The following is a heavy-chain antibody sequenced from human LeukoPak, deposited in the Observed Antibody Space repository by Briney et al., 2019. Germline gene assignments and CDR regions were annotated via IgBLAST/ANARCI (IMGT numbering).Heavy chain of an antibody. CDR2: ISSSSSYI. CDR3: ARDWSSSSWYSDY. J-gene: IGHJ4*02. Sequence: GGSLRFSCAASGFTFSSYSMNWVRQAPGKGLEWVSSISSSSSYIYYADSVKGRFTISRDNAKNSLYLQMNSLRAEDTAVYYCARDWSSSSWYSDYWGQGTLVTVSS. V-gene: IGHV3-21*01. D-gene: IGHD6-13*01. CDR1: GFTFSSYS.